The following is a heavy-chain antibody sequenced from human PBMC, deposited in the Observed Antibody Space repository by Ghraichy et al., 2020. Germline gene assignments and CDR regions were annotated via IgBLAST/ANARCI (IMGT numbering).Heavy chain of an antibody. CDR3: ASRPGIHYYGMDV. D-gene: IGHD2/OR15-2a*01. CDR1: GGSFSGYY. Sequence: SETLSLTCAVYGGSFSGYYWSWIRQPPGRGLEWIGEVDHGGSTNYNPSLKSRVTISVDTSKNQFSLKLSSVTAADTAVYYCASRPGIHYYGMDVWGHGTTVTVSS. V-gene: IGHV4-34*01. CDR2: VDHGGST. J-gene: IGHJ6*02.